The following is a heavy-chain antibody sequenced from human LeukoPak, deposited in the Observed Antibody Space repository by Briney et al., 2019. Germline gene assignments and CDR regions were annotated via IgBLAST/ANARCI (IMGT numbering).Heavy chain of an antibody. CDR3: ARDLRGNYYYDSSGYYDY. CDR2: IYHSGST. CDR1: GGSISSGGYY. D-gene: IGHD3-22*01. Sequence: PSETLSLTCTVSGGSISSGGYYWSWIRQPPGKGLEWIGYIYHSGSTYYNPSLKSRVTISVDTSKKQFSLKLTSVTAADTAVYYCARDLRGNYYYDSSGYYDYWGQGTLVTVSS. J-gene: IGHJ4*02. V-gene: IGHV4-30-2*01.